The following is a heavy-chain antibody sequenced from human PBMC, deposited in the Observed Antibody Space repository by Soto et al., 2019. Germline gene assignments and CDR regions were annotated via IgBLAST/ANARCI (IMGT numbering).Heavy chain of an antibody. Sequence: QAGGSLRLSCSASGFTFTSFAVHWVRQAPGKGLEWVAVISENGVNKYSAESVRGRFVISRDNSENTVELEMNSLRPEDTAIYFCARRLTKTVSALGYWGQGTLVTVSS. CDR2: ISENGVNK. J-gene: IGHJ4*02. CDR3: ARRLTKTVSALGY. V-gene: IGHV3-30*09. D-gene: IGHD2-8*01. CDR1: GFTFTSFA.